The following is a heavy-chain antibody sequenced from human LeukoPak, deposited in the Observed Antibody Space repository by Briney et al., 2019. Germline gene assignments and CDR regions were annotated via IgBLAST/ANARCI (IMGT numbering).Heavy chain of an antibody. D-gene: IGHD3-3*01. J-gene: IGHJ4*02. CDR2: IIPILGMA. CDR1: GGTFSSYA. CDR3: ARGPFPRDFWRGYYSAY. V-gene: IGHV1-69*04. Sequence: GASVKVSCKASGGTFSSYAISWVRQAPGQGLEWMGRIIPILGMANYAQKFQGRVTITPDKSTSTAYMELSSLTSEDTAVYYCARGPFPRDFWRGYYSAYWGQGTLVTVSS.